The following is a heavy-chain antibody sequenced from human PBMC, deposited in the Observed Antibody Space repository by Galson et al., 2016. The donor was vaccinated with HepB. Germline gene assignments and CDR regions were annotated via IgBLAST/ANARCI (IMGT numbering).Heavy chain of an antibody. CDR3: AKPLGRCSSTSCYAAYYYAMDV. J-gene: IGHJ6*02. V-gene: IGHV3-30*18. D-gene: IGHD2-2*01. Sequence: SLRLSCAASGFTFSSYGMHWVRQAPGKGLEWVAIISYDGNKKYYADSVKGRFTISRDNSKNTLYLQMNSLRTEDTAMYYCAKPLGRCSSTSCYAAYYYAMDVWGQGPRSPSP. CDR2: ISYDGNKK. CDR1: GFTFSSYG.